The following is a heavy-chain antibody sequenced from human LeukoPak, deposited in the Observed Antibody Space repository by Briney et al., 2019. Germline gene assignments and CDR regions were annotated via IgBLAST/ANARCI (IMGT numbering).Heavy chain of an antibody. CDR2: IYYSGST. J-gene: IGHJ4*02. CDR1: GGSISSYY. CDR3: ARAGSDNLVYFDY. Sequence: PSETLSLTCTVSGGSISSYYWSWIRQPPGKGLEWIGYIYYSGSTNYNPSLKSRVTISVDTPKNQFSLKLSSVTAADTAVYYCARAGSDNLVYFDYWGQGTLVTVSS. V-gene: IGHV4-59*01. D-gene: IGHD3-16*02.